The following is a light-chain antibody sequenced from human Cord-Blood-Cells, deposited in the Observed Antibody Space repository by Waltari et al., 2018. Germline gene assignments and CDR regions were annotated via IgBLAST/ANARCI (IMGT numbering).Light chain of an antibody. J-gene: IGLJ2*01. CDR1: SSDVGGYNY. V-gene: IGLV2-11*01. Sequence: QSALTQPRSVSGSPGQSVTISCTGTSSDVGGYNYVSWYQQHPGKAPKLIIYDVSKRPSGVPDRFSGSKSGNTASLTISGLQAEDEADYYCCSYAGKRVFGGGTKLTVL. CDR3: CSYAGKRV. CDR2: DVS.